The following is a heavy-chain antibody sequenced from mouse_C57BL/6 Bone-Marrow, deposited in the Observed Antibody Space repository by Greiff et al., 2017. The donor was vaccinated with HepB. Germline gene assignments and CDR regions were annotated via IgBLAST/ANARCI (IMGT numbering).Heavy chain of an antibody. Sequence: EVQLQQSGAELVRPGASVKLSCTASGFNIKDDYMHWVKQRPEQGLEWIGWIDPENGDTEYASKFQGKATITSDTSSNTAYLQLSSLTSEDTAVYYCTTPNWDVKAYWGQGTLVTVSA. CDR1: GFNIKDDY. J-gene: IGHJ3*01. CDR2: IDPENGDT. CDR3: TTPNWDVKAY. D-gene: IGHD4-1*02. V-gene: IGHV14-4*01.